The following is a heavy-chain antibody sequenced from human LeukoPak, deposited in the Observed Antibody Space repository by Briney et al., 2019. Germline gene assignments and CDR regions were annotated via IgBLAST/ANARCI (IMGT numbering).Heavy chain of an antibody. Sequence: SETLSLTCTVSGGSISRSSYYWGWIRQPPGKGLEWIGSIYYSGSTYYNPSLKSRVTISVDTSKNQFSLKLSSVTAADTAVYYCARDSPNMVRGVIITGVGWGQGTLVTVSS. D-gene: IGHD3-10*01. V-gene: IGHV4-39*07. CDR2: IYYSGST. CDR3: ARDSPNMVRGVIITGVG. CDR1: GGSISRSSYY. J-gene: IGHJ4*02.